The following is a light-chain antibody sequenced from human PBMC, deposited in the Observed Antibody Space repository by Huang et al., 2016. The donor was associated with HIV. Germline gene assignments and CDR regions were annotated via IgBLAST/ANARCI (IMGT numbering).Light chain of an antibody. J-gene: IGKJ4*01. CDR2: GAS. CDR3: QQRSDWPLT. CDR1: QSVSAY. Sequence: EIVLTQSPATLSLSPGERATLSCRASQSVSAYLALYQQKPGQAPRLLIYGASNRATGIPARFSGRGSGTDFTLTISSLEPEDFAVYYCQQRSDWPLTFGGGTKVEIK. V-gene: IGKV3-11*01.